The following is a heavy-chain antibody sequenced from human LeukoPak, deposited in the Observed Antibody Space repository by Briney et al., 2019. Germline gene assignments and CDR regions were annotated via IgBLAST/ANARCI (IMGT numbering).Heavy chain of an antibody. J-gene: IGHJ4*02. D-gene: IGHD4-17*01. V-gene: IGHV3-23*01. CDR3: AKDEGAGGFATVTSFDY. Sequence: GGSLRLSCAASGFTFSSYAMSWVRQAPGKGLEWVSAISGSGGSTYYADSVKGRFTISRDNSKNTLYLQMNSLRAEDTAVYYRAKDEGAGGFATVTSFDYWGQGTLVTVSS. CDR1: GFTFSSYA. CDR2: ISGSGGST.